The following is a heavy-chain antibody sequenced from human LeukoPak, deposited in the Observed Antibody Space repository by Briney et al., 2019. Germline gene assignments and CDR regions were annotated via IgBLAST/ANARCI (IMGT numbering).Heavy chain of an antibody. V-gene: IGHV3-21*04. J-gene: IGHJ4*02. D-gene: IGHD4/OR15-4a*01. CDR2: ISSSSSYI. Sequence: GGSLRLSCATSGFTFNNYNMNWVRQAPGKGLEWVSSISSSSSYIYYADSVKGRFTISRDNAKNSLYLQMNSLRAEDTAVYYCARRAGAYSHPYDYWGQGTLVTVSS. CDR1: GFTFNNYN. CDR3: ARRAGAYSHPYDY.